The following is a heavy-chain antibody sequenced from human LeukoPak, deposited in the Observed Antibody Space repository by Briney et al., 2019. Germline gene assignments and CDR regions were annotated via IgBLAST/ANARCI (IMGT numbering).Heavy chain of an antibody. Sequence: SETLSLTCTVSGGSISSSSYYWGWIRQPPGKGLEWIGSIYYSGSTYYNPSLKSRVTISVDTSKNQFSLKLSSLTAADTAVYYCARQYCSGGSCYSEYDFDYWGQGTLVTVSS. CDR3: ARQYCSGGSCYSEYDFDY. CDR1: GGSISSSSYY. J-gene: IGHJ4*02. D-gene: IGHD2-15*01. CDR2: IYYSGST. V-gene: IGHV4-39*01.